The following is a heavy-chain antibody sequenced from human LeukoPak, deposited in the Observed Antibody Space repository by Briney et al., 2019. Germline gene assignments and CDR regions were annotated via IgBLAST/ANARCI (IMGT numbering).Heavy chain of an antibody. J-gene: IGHJ6*03. CDR3: ARGLIGYYYYYMDV. CDR2: MDYSGST. V-gene: IGHV4-59*08. CDR1: GGSISDYY. Sequence: SETLSLTCTVSGGSISDYYWTWIRQSPGTGLEWIGYMDYSGSTNYNPSLKSRVTISVDTSKNQFSLKLSSVTAADTAVYYCARGLIGYYYYYMDVWGKGTTVTVSS.